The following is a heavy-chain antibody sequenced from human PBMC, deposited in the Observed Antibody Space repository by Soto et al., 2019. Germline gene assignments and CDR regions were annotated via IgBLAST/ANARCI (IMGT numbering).Heavy chain of an antibody. V-gene: IGHV4-34*01. D-gene: IGHD6-6*01. CDR1: GGSFSGYY. CDR2: INHSGST. J-gene: IGHJ5*02. Sequence: SETLSLTCAVYGGSFSGYYWSWIRQPPGKGLEWIGEINHSGSTNYNPSLKSRVTISVDTSKNQFSLKLSSVTAADTAVYYCARVFRESIAAPHNWFDPWGQGTLVTVSS. CDR3: ARVFRESIAAPHNWFDP.